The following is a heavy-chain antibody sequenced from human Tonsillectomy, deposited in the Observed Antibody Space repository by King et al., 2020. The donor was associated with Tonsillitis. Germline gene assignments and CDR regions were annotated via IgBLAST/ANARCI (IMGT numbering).Heavy chain of an antibody. V-gene: IGHV3-23*04. CDR3: AKDSAEYYDFWSGYGD. J-gene: IGHJ4*02. Sequence: VQLVESGGGLVQPGGSLRLSCAASGFTFSSYAMSWVRQAPGKGLEWVSASSGSGGSTSYADSVTGRFTISRDNSKNTLYLQMNSLRAEDTAVYYCAKDSAEYYDFWSGYGDWGQGTLVTVSS. CDR2: SSGSGGST. CDR1: GFTFSSYA. D-gene: IGHD3-3*01.